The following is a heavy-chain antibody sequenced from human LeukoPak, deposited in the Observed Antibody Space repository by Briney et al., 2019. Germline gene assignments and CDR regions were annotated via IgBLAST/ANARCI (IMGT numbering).Heavy chain of an antibody. CDR2: IYYSGSS. Sequence: PSQTLSPTCTVSGASISSSSSYWGWIRRPPGKGLEWIGSIYYSGSSYYNPSLKSRVTISVHTSKNQFSLKLSSVTAADTAVYYCARGLRIDNWFDPWGQGTLVTASS. CDR3: ARGLRIDNWFDP. CDR1: GASISSSSSY. D-gene: IGHD5-12*01. J-gene: IGHJ5*02. V-gene: IGHV4-39*01.